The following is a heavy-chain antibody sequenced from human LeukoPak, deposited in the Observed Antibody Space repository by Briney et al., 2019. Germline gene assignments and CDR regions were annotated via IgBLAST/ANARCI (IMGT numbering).Heavy chain of an antibody. D-gene: IGHD5-18*01. CDR2: IGAYNGNT. CDR1: GYTFTSYG. J-gene: IGHJ3*02. CDR3: AREEQLWMVGGAFDI. V-gene: IGHV1-18*01. Sequence: ASVKVSCKASGYTFTSYGISWVRQAPGQGLEWMGLIGAYNGNTNYARKLQGRVTMTTDTSTSTAYMELRSLRSDDTAVYYCAREEQLWMVGGAFDIWGQGTMVTVSS.